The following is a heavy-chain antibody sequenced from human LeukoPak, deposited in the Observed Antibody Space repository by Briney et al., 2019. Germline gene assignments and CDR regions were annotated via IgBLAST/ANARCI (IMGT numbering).Heavy chain of an antibody. CDR1: GFTFSSYA. V-gene: IGHV3-30*04. CDR3: AREAITMIVVVDAGFDY. CDR2: ISYDGSNK. Sequence: SGGSLRLSCAASGFTFSSYAMPWVRQAPGKGLEWVAVISYDGSNKYYADSVKGRFTISRDNSKNTLYLQMNSLRAEDTAVYYCAREAITMIVVVDAGFDYWGQGTLVTVSS. J-gene: IGHJ4*02. D-gene: IGHD3-22*01.